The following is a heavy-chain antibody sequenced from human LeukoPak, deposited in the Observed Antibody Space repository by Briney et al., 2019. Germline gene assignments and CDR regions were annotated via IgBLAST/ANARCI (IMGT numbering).Heavy chain of an antibody. CDR1: GGYISGSRRY. CDR2: IRY. J-gene: IGHJ5*01. D-gene: IGHD6-13*01. V-gene: IGHV4-39*01. Sequence: SETLSLTCNVSGGYISGSRRYWGWVRQPPGGALEWMGSIRYNPSLQSRLTISVDNSQNQFSLKLKSVTAGDTSMYYCTRQLSWASDTGDSWGQGTLVTVSS. CDR3: TRQLSWASDTGDS.